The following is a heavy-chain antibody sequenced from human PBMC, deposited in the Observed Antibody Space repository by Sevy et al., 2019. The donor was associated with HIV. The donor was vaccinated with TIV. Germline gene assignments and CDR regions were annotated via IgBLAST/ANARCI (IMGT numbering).Heavy chain of an antibody. V-gene: IGHV1-18*01. Sequence: ASVKVSCKASGYNFINYGISWVRQAPGQGLEWVGGSSPFTGSPNYPQKLQDRVTVTTDTATNTSYMELRNLRPDDTAVYYCGKCTLWVYDPTNRKCAMDVWGQGTTVTVSS. CDR2: SSPFTGSP. J-gene: IGHJ6*02. D-gene: IGHD5-12*01. CDR3: GKCTLWVYDPTNRKCAMDV. CDR1: GYNFINYG.